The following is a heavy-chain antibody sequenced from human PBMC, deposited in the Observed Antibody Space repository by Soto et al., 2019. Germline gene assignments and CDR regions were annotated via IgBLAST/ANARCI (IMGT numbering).Heavy chain of an antibody. D-gene: IGHD6-13*01. CDR1: GFTFSSYA. CDR2: ISGSGGST. CDR3: AKDLQLSSSWYNYYYYYGMDV. V-gene: IGHV3-23*01. Sequence: EVQLLESGGGLVQPGGSLRLSCAASGFTFSSYAMSWVRQAPGKGLEWVSAISGSGGSTYYADSVKGRFTISRDNSKNPLYLQMNSLRAEDTAVYYCAKDLQLSSSWYNYYYYYGMDVWGQGTTVTVSS. J-gene: IGHJ6*02.